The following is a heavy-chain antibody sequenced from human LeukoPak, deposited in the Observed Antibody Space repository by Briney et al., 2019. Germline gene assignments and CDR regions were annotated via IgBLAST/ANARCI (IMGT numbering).Heavy chain of an antibody. Sequence: GGSLRLSCAASGFTFSSYAMHWVRQAPGKGLEWVAVISYDGSNKYYADSVKGRCTISRDNSKNSLYLQMNSLGAEDTAVYYCARLTFGDYKGWFDPWGQGTLVTVSS. CDR2: ISYDGSNK. CDR3: ARLTFGDYKGWFDP. J-gene: IGHJ5*02. V-gene: IGHV3-30-3*01. CDR1: GFTFSSYA. D-gene: IGHD4-17*01.